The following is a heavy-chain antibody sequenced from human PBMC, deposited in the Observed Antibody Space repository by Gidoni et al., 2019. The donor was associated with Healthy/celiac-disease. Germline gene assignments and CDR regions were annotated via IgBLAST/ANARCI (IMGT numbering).Heavy chain of an antibody. CDR2: ISGSGGST. Sequence: EVQLFESGAGLVQPGGSLRLSCSASGFTFSSYAMSWVRQAPGKGLEWVSAISGSGGSTYYADSVKGRFTISRDNSKNTLYLQMNSLRAEDTAVYYCAKDWRYSSSPKGYWGQGTLVTVSS. CDR1: GFTFSSYA. V-gene: IGHV3-23*01. CDR3: AKDWRYSSSPKGY. D-gene: IGHD6-6*01. J-gene: IGHJ4*02.